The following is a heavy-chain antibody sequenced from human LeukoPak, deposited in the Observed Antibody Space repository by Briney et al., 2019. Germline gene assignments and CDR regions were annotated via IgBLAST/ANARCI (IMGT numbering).Heavy chain of an antibody. Sequence: PGGSLRLSCTASGFTFGTYAMNWVHQAPGKGLQWVALIIGNAATIAYADSVRGRFTISRDNSKNTLYLQMNSLRVEDTAVYYCVKDRTPDGYYSVDYWGQGILVTVSS. CDR2: IIGNAATI. D-gene: IGHD3-3*01. CDR3: VKDRTPDGYYSVDY. J-gene: IGHJ4*02. V-gene: IGHV3-23*01. CDR1: GFTFGTYA.